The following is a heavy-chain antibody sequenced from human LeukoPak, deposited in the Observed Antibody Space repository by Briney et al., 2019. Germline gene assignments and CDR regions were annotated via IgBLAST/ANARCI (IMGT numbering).Heavy chain of an antibody. CDR2: ISYDGSNK. D-gene: IGHD3-22*01. Sequence: PGRSLRLSCAASGFTFSSYGMHWVRQAPGKGLEWVAVISYDGSNKYYADSVKGRFTISRDNSKNTLYLQMNSLRAEDTAVYYCAREQLLLYYFDYWGQGTLVTVSS. V-gene: IGHV3-30*03. CDR1: GFTFSSYG. CDR3: AREQLLLYYFDY. J-gene: IGHJ4*02.